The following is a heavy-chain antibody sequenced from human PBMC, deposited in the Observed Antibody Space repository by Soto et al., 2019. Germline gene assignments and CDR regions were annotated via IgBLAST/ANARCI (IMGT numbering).Heavy chain of an antibody. CDR3: ARLNYYDSSGYHGVFDY. J-gene: IGHJ4*02. CDR2: ISSSSSYI. D-gene: IGHD3-22*01. V-gene: IGHV3-21*01. Sequence: TGGSLRLSCAASGFTFSSYSMNWVRQAPGKGLEWVSSISSSSSYIYYADSVKGRFTISRDNAKNSLYLQMNSLRAEDTAVYYCARLNYYDSSGYHGVFDYWGQGTLVTVSS. CDR1: GFTFSSYS.